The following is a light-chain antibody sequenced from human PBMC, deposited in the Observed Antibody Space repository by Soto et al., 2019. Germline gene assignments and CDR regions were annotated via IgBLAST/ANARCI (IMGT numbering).Light chain of an antibody. CDR3: SSYTSSSLEV. CDR1: SSDVGAYNY. Sequence: QSVLTQPASVSGSPGQSITISCTGTSSDVGAYNYVSWYQQHPGKAPKLMIYEVSNRPSGVSNRFSGSKSGNTASLTISGLQAEDEADYYCSSYTSSSLEVFGTGTKVTVL. CDR2: EVS. V-gene: IGLV2-14*01. J-gene: IGLJ1*01.